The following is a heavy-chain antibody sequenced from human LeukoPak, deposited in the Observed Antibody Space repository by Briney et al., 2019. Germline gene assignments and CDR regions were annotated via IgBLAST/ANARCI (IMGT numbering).Heavy chain of an antibody. D-gene: IGHD4-23*01. CDR2: IYSGGST. V-gene: IGHV3-66*01. J-gene: IGHJ3*02. Sequence: GGSLRLSCAASGFTFSSYSMSWVRQAPGKGLEWVSVIYSGGSTYYADSVKGRFTISRDNSKNTLYLQMNSLRAEDTAVYYCARDQPVYGGDAFDIWGQGTMVTVSS. CDR1: GFTFSSYS. CDR3: ARDQPVYGGDAFDI.